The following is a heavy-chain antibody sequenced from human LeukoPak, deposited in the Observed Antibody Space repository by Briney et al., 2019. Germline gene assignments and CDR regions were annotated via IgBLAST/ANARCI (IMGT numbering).Heavy chain of an antibody. J-gene: IGHJ3*02. CDR3: ARRGKREELIIAFDI. V-gene: IGHV5-51*01. CDR2: IYPGDSDT. CDR1: GYSFTSYW. Sequence: GESLQISCQGSGYSFTSYWIGWVRQMPGKGLEWMGIIYPGDSDTRYSPSFQGQVTISADKSISTAYLQWSSLKASDTAMYYCARRGKREELIIAFDIWGQGTMVTVSS. D-gene: IGHD1-26*01.